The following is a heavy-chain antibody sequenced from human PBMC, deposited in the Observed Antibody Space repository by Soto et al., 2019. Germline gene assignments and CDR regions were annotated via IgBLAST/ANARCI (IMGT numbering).Heavy chain of an antibody. CDR2: IYYSGST. J-gene: IGHJ5*02. CDR1: GGSISSYY. Sequence: PSETLSLTCTVSGGSISSYYWSWIRQPPGKGLEWIGYIYYSGSTNYNPSLKSRVAISVDTSKNQFSLKLSSVTAADTAVYYCARGYNRKTYYDFWSGFRNWFDPWGQGTLVTVSS. CDR3: ARGYNRKTYYDFWSGFRNWFDP. D-gene: IGHD3-3*01. V-gene: IGHV4-59*12.